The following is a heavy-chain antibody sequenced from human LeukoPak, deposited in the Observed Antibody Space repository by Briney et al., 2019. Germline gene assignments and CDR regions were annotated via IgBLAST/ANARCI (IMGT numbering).Heavy chain of an antibody. CDR2: IYTSGST. J-gene: IGHJ4*02. CDR3: ARDRHGMSVSDYFDY. Sequence: SETLSLTCTVSGGSISDYYWSWIRQPAGKGLEWIGRIYTSGSTNYNPSLKSRVTMSVDTSKNQFSLKLSSATAADTAVYYCARDRHGMSVSDYFDYWGQGTLVTVSS. CDR1: GGSISDYY. D-gene: IGHD6-19*01. V-gene: IGHV4-4*07.